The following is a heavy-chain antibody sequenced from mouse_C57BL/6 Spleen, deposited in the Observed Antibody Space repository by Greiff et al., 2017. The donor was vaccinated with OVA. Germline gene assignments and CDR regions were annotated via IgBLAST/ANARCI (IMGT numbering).Heavy chain of an antibody. J-gene: IGHJ1*03. CDR1: GYSFTDYN. D-gene: IGHD1-1*01. CDR2: INPNYGTT. V-gene: IGHV1-39*01. CDR3: ERSSYSGSSCGYLDD. Sequence: VQLQQSGPELVKPGASVKISCKASGYSFTDYNMNWVKQSNGKSLEWIGVINPNYGTTSYNQKFKGKATLTGNKYYSTAYMQLKRMTSEDADVYCYERSSYSGSSCGYLDDWGTGTTVTVSS.